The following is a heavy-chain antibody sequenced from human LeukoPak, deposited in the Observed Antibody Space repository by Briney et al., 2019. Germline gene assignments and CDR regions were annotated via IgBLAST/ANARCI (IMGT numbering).Heavy chain of an antibody. V-gene: IGHV3-7*03. CDR3: ARRGFFDL. CDR2: TKPDGSDK. CDR1: GFIFSDYW. Sequence: PGGSLRLSCAASGFIFSDYWISWVRQAPGKGLEWVATTKPDGSDKYYVDSVKGRFTISRDNAKNALYLQMNSLRADDTAMYYCARRGFFDLWGRGTLVSVSS. J-gene: IGHJ2*01.